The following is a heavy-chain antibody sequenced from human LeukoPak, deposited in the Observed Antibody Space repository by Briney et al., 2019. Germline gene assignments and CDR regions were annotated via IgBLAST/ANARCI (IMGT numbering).Heavy chain of an antibody. J-gene: IGHJ4*02. V-gene: IGHV1-69*13. CDR1: GGTFRSYV. CDR2: ISPLSGAV. CDR3: ARILGYCSGGACYSAFY. D-gene: IGHD2-15*01. Sequence: SVKVSCKESGGTFRSYVFSWVRQAPGQGLEWMGWISPLSGAVKYTQKFQGRLTITADEDTHTAHMVLSSLRSEDTAVYYCARILGYCSGGACYSAFYWGQGTLVTVSS.